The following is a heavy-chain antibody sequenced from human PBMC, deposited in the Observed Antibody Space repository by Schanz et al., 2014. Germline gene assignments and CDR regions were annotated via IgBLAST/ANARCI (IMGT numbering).Heavy chain of an antibody. V-gene: IGHV3-21*04. J-gene: IGHJ4*02. CDR2: ISRDGTTS. D-gene: IGHD6-13*01. CDR3: ATETYSSSWCFDY. CDR1: GFTFSSYG. Sequence: EVQLVESGGGLVKPGGSLRLSCAASGFTFSSYGMNWVRQAPGKGLEWVSYISRDGTTSYYADSVKGRFTISRDNAKNSLYLEMTSLRGEDTAVYYCATETYSSSWCFDYWGQGTLVTVSS.